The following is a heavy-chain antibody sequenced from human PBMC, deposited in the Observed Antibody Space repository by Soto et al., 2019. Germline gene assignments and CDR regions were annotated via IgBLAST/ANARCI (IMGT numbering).Heavy chain of an antibody. D-gene: IGHD3-3*01. CDR2: ISWDGGST. J-gene: IGHJ6*02. V-gene: IGHV3-43*01. Sequence: GGSLRLSCAASGFTFDDYTMHWVRQAPWKGLEWVSLISWDGGSTYYADSVKGRFTISRDNSKNSLYLQMNSLRTEDTALYYCAKDLYYDFWSGSPPNYYYYGMDVWGQGTTVTVSS. CDR3: AKDLYYDFWSGSPPNYYYYGMDV. CDR1: GFTFDDYT.